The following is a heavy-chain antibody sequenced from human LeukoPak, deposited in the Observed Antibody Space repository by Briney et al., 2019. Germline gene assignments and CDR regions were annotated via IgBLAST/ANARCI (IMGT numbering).Heavy chain of an antibody. D-gene: IGHD2-15*01. V-gene: IGHV4-59*01. J-gene: IGHJ3*02. CDR3: ARSDIYCSGGSCPPNTFDAFDI. CDR2: IYYSGSN. Sequence: SETLSLTCPVSGGSISRYYWSWIRQPPGKGLEWIGHIYYSGSNNYNPSFKSRVTISRDTSRNQFSLKLSSVTAADTAVYYCARSDIYCSGGSCPPNTFDAFDIWGQGTTVTVSS. CDR1: GGSISRYY.